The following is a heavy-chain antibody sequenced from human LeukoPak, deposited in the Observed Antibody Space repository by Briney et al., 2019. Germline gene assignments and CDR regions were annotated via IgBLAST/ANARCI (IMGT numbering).Heavy chain of an antibody. J-gene: IGHJ4*02. V-gene: IGHV4-39*07. CDR1: GGSMSSRSYY. D-gene: IGHD1-26*01. CDR2: IYYSGST. CDR3: VGNRVMGARSEDY. Sequence: SETLSLTCTVSGGSMSSRSYYWGWIRQPPGKGLEWIGSIYYSGSTYYNPSLKSRVTMSVDTSKNQFSLKLSSVTAADTAVYYCVGNRVMGARSEDYWGQGTLVTVSS.